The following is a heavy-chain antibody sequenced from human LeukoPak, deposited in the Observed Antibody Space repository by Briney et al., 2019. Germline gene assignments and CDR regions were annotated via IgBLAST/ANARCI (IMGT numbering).Heavy chain of an antibody. V-gene: IGHV3-30*02. CDR1: GFTFSSYG. CDR3: AKGLTAYCGGDCYSVDY. J-gene: IGHJ4*02. D-gene: IGHD2-21*02. CDR2: IRYDGSNK. Sequence: PGGSLRLSCAASGFTFSSYGMRWVRQAPGKGLEWVAFIRYDGSNKYYADSVKGRFTISRDNSKNTLYLQMNSLRAEDTAVYYCAKGLTAYCGGDCYSVDYWGQGTLVTVSS.